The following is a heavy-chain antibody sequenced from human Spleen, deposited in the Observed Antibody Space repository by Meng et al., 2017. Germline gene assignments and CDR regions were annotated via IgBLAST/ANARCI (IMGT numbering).Heavy chain of an antibody. J-gene: IGHJ4*02. Sequence: EVRLVGSGGGLVHPGGSLGLSCAASGFTFSSYAMGWVRQAPGKGLEWVSAISGSGGSTYYADSVKGRFTISRDNSKNTLYLQMISLRAEDTAVYYCAKDPMGSLDYWGQGTLVTVSS. CDR1: GFTFSSYA. D-gene: IGHD2-15*01. CDR3: AKDPMGSLDY. V-gene: IGHV3-23*04. CDR2: ISGSGGST.